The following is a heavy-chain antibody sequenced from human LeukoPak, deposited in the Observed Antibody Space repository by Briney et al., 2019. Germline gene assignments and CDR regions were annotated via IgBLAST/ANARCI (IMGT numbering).Heavy chain of an antibody. CDR3: AKGAMVRGVLDY. Sequence: GGSLRLSCAASGCTFSSYAMNWVRQAPGKGLEWVSTISNSGESTYYADSVKGRFTISRDNSKNTLFLQMNSLRAEDTAVYYCAKGAMVRGVLDYWGQGTLVTVSS. CDR2: ISNSGEST. CDR1: GCTFSSYA. V-gene: IGHV3-23*01. D-gene: IGHD3-10*01. J-gene: IGHJ4*02.